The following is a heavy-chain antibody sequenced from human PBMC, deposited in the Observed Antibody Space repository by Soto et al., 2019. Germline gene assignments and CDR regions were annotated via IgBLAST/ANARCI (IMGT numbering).Heavy chain of an antibody. CDR2: ILYSGTT. V-gene: IGHV4-30-4*01. D-gene: IGHD2-8*01. CDR1: GGSISSGDYY. Sequence: QVQLQESGPGLVKPSQTLSLTCTVSGGSISSGDYYWSWIRQPPGKGLEWIGYILYSGTTNYNTSIESRLTISVDTSKNQFSLKLTSVTAADTAVYYCARNGALDYWGRGTLVTVSS. J-gene: IGHJ4*02. CDR3: ARNGALDY.